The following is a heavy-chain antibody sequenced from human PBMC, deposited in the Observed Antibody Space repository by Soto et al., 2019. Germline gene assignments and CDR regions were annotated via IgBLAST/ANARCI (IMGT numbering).Heavy chain of an antibody. J-gene: IGHJ4*02. CDR3: AKHAAAAAPDY. Sequence: PSETLSLTCTVSGGSVSSGSYYWSWIRQPPGKGLEWIGYTYYSGSTNYNPSLKGRFTISRDNSKNTLYLQMNSLRAEDTAVYYCAKHAAAAAPDYWGQGTQVTVSS. CDR2: TYYSGST. CDR1: GGSVSSGSYY. D-gene: IGHD6-13*01. V-gene: IGHV4-61*01.